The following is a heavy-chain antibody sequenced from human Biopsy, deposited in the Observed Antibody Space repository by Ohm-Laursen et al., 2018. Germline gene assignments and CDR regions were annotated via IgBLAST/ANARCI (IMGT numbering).Heavy chain of an antibody. CDR3: VGGGKDRPFDY. J-gene: IGHJ4*02. D-gene: IGHD4-23*01. Sequence: SLRLSCAASGFTFSTYAMNWVRQAPGKGLEWVSSITDRSSHICYADSVKGRFTIFRDNAKQSLYLQMNSLRDEDTAVYYCVGGGKDRPFDYWGQGILVTVSS. CDR2: ITDRSSHI. V-gene: IGHV3-21*01. CDR1: GFTFSTYA.